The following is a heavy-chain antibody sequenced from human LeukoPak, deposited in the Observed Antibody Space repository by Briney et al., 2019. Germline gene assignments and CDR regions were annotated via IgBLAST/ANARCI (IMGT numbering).Heavy chain of an antibody. Sequence: SSVKVSCKASGGTFSSYAISWVRQAPGQGLEWMGRIIPIFGTANYAQKFQGRVTITTDESTSTAYTELSSLRSEDTAVYYCARGGECRFDPWGQGTLVTVSS. CDR3: ARGGECRFDP. CDR2: IIPIFGTA. CDR1: GGTFSSYA. D-gene: IGHD5/OR15-5a*01. J-gene: IGHJ5*02. V-gene: IGHV1-69*05.